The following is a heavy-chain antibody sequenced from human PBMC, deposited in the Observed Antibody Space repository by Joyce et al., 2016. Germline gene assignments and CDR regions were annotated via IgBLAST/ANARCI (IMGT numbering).Heavy chain of an antibody. CDR2: TFHSGRT. J-gene: IGHJ4*02. Sequence: QVQLQESGPGLVKPSQTLSLTCTVFGGSISRDYYYWSWIRQHPGKGLEWIGHTFHSGRTNYNPSLKSRPTISVDTSKNQFSLRLSSVTAADTAVYYCARKRKGGSDSVFDYWGQGTLVTVSS. D-gene: IGHD5-12*01. V-gene: IGHV4-31*03. CDR1: GGSISRDYYY. CDR3: ARKRKGGSDSVFDY.